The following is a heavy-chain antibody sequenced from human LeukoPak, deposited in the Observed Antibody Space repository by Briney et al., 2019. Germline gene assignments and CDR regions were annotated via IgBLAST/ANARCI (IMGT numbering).Heavy chain of an antibody. Sequence: SETLSLTCTVSGGSISSYYWSWIRQPPGKGLEWIGYIYYSGSTNYNPSLKSRVTISVDTSKNQFSLKLSSVTAADTAVYYCARLRPSYSSGWYLAFDIWGQGTMVTVSS. V-gene: IGHV4-59*01. J-gene: IGHJ3*02. CDR1: GGSISSYY. D-gene: IGHD6-19*01. CDR2: IYYSGST. CDR3: ARLRPSYSSGWYLAFDI.